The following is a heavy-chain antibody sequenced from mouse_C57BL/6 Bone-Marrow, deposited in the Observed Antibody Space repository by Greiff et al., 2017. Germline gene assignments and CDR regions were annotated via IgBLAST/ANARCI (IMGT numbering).Heavy chain of an antibody. CDR2: IHPNSGST. CDR1: GYTFTSYW. Sequence: QVQLKQPGAELVKPGASVKLSCKASGYTFTSYWMHWVKQRPGQGLEWIGMIHPNSGSTNYNEKFKSKATLTVDKSSSTAYMQLSSLTSEDSAVYYCARLGYYGSSSRFAYWGQGTLVTVSA. J-gene: IGHJ3*01. V-gene: IGHV1-64*01. D-gene: IGHD1-1*01. CDR3: ARLGYYGSSSRFAY.